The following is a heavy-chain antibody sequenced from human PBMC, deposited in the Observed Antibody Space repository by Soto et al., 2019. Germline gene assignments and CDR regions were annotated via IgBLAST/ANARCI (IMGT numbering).Heavy chain of an antibody. CDR2: INHSGST. D-gene: IGHD6-6*01. CDR3: ARKRAARLWWFDP. CDR1: GGSFSGYY. V-gene: IGHV4-34*01. Sequence: SETLSLTCSVYGGSFSGYYWSWIRQPPGKGLEWIGEINHSGSTNYNPSLKSRVTISVDTSKNQFSLKLSSVTAADTAVYYCARKRAARLWWFDPWGQGTLVTV. J-gene: IGHJ5*02.